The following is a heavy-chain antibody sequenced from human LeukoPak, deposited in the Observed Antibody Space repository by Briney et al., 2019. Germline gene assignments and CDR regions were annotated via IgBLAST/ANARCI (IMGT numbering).Heavy chain of an antibody. D-gene: IGHD5-24*01. Sequence: GGSLRLSCAASGFTFDNFAMHWVRQAPGRGLEWVAVISHDERNKYYADSVKGRFTIARDNSENSLYLQMNSLRTEDTAVYYCARPSPPGDGYNPCDYWGQGTLVTVSS. V-gene: IGHV3-30*04. CDR2: ISHDERNK. CDR1: GFTFDNFA. J-gene: IGHJ4*02. CDR3: ARPSPPGDGYNPCDY.